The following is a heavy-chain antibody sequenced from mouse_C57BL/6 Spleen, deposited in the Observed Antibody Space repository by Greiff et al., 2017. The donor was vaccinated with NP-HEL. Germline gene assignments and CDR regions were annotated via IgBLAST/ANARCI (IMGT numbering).Heavy chain of an antibody. Sequence: VKLVESGAELARPGASVKLSCKASGYTFTRYGISWVKQRTGQGLEWIGEIYPRSGNTYYNEKLKGKATLTADKSSSTAYMELRSLTSEVSSVYFGARSGPFITTLVAHFDDWGQGTTLTVSS. CDR2: IYPRSGNT. V-gene: IGHV1-81*01. J-gene: IGHJ2*01. CDR1: GYTFTRYG. CDR3: ARSGPFITTLVAHFDD. D-gene: IGHD1-1*01.